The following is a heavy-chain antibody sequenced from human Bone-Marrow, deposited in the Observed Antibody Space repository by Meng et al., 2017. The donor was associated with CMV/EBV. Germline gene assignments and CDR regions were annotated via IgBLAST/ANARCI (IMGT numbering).Heavy chain of an antibody. D-gene: IGHD3-10*01. CDR1: GFTFSSYD. V-gene: IGHV3-13*01. Sequence: GESLKISCAASGFTFSSYDMHWVRQATGKGLEWVSAIGTAGDTYYPGSVRGRFTISRDNAKNSLYLQMNSLRAEDTAVYYCAAPSPDAILWFGESQPGMDVWGQGTTVTVSS. CDR3: AAPSPDAILWFGESQPGMDV. CDR2: IGTAGDT. J-gene: IGHJ6*02.